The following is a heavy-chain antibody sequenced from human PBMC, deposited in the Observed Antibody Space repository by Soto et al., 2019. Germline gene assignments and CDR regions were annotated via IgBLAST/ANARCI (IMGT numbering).Heavy chain of an antibody. V-gene: IGHV4-59*08. CDR2: IYYSGST. J-gene: IGHJ5*02. D-gene: IGHD2-2*01. Sequence: NPSETLSLTCTVSGGSISSYYWSWIRQPPGKGLEWIGYIYYSGSTNYNPSLKSRVTISVDTSKNQFSLKLSSVTAADTAVYYCARHVDVVPNWFDPWGQGTLVTVSS. CDR3: ARHVDVVPNWFDP. CDR1: GGSISSYY.